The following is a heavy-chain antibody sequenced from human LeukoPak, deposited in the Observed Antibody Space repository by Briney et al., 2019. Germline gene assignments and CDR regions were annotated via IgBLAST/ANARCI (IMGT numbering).Heavy chain of an antibody. Sequence: GASVKVPCKASGGTFSSYAISWVRQAPGQGLEWMGRIIPIFGIANYAQKFQGRVTITADKSTSTAYMELSSLRSEDTAVYYCARDRSGTFDYWGQGTLVTVSS. V-gene: IGHV1-69*04. CDR1: GGTFSSYA. D-gene: IGHD2-15*01. CDR2: IIPIFGIA. CDR3: ARDRSGTFDY. J-gene: IGHJ4*02.